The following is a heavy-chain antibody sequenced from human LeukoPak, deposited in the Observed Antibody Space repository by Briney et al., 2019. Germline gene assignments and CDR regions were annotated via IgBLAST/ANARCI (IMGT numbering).Heavy chain of an antibody. CDR3: ARDGGIAARPGAFDT. CDR1: GFTVSSNY. J-gene: IGHJ3*02. Sequence: GGSLRLSCAASGFTVSSNYMSWVRQAPGKGLEWVSVIYSGGSTYYADSVKGRFTISRDNSKNTLYLQMNSLRAEDTAVYYCARDGGIAARPGAFDTWGQGTMVTASS. V-gene: IGHV3-53*01. CDR2: IYSGGST. D-gene: IGHD6-6*01.